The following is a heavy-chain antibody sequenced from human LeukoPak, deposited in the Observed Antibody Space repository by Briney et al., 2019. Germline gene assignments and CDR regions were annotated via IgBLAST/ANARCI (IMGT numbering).Heavy chain of an antibody. Sequence: TSETLSLTCAVYGGSFGGYYWGWIRQPPGKGLEWIGEINHSGSTTYNPSLKSRVTILVDTSKNQFSLKLNSLTAADTAVYFCARSGTYRYSSTHDYWGQGTLITVSS. CDR3: ARSGTYRYSSTHDY. CDR1: GGSFGGYY. J-gene: IGHJ4*02. CDR2: INHSGST. V-gene: IGHV4-34*01. D-gene: IGHD2-2*01.